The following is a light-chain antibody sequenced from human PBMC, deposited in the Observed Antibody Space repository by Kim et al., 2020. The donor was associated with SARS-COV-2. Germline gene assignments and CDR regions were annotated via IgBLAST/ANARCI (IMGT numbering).Light chain of an antibody. Sequence: APGKTASITCGGKNVGGKNVHWYQQKPGQAPVVVIYNDSDRPSDIPARFSGSNSGNTATLTISRAEAGDEADYYCQVWDTSSDHVVFGGGTQLTVL. V-gene: IGLV3-21*04. CDR3: QVWDTSSDHVV. CDR2: NDS. J-gene: IGLJ3*02. CDR1: NVGGKN.